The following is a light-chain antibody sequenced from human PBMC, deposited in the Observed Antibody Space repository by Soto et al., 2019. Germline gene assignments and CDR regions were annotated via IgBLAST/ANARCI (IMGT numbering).Light chain of an antibody. CDR3: QHYGSSPYT. V-gene: IGKV3-20*01. J-gene: IGKJ2*01. Sequence: EIVLTQSPDTLSLSPGERATLSCRASQSVSSSYLAWYQQKPGQAPRLLIYGASSRATGIPDMFSGSGSGTDFTLTISRLEPEDFAVYYCQHYGSSPYTFGQGTKLEIK. CDR1: QSVSSSY. CDR2: GAS.